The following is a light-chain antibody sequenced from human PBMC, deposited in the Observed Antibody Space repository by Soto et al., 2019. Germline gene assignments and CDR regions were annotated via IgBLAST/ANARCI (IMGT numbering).Light chain of an antibody. J-gene: IGKJ3*01. CDR2: GAS. CDR1: QSVSSSY. CDR3: QQYGSSPPFT. Sequence: EIVLTQSPGTLSLSPGERATLSCRASQSVSSSYLAWYQQKPGQAPRLLIDGASSRATGIPDRFSGSGSGTDFTLTIRRREPEYFAVYYCQQYGSSPPFTFGPGTKVDIK. V-gene: IGKV3-20*01.